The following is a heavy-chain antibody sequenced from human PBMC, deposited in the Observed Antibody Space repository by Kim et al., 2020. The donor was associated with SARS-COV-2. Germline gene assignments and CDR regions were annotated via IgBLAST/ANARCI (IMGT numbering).Heavy chain of an antibody. CDR2: FDPEDGET. CDR3: ATSIVFWNYGEWYFDL. J-gene: IGHJ2*01. V-gene: IGHV1-24*01. D-gene: IGHD1-7*01. CDR1: GYTLTELS. Sequence: ASVKVSCKVSGYTLTELSMHWVRQAPGKGLEWMGGFDPEDGETIYAQKFQGRVTMTEDTSTDTAYMELSSLRSEDTAVYYCATSIVFWNYGEWYFDLWGRGTLVTVSS.